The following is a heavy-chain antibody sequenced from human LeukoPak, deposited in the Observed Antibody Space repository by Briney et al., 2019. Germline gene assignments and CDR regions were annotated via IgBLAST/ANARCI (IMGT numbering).Heavy chain of an antibody. CDR1: GYTFTSYG. CDR2: ISAYNGNT. D-gene: IGHD4-17*01. V-gene: IGHV1-18*01. J-gene: IGHJ4*02. Sequence: ASVKVSFTASGYTFTSYGISWVRQAPGQGLEGMGWISAYNGNTNYAQKLQGRVTMTTDTSTSTAYMELRSLRSDDTAVYYCARVDPPDYGDCLWYFDYWGQGTLVTVSS. CDR3: ARVDPPDYGDCLWYFDY.